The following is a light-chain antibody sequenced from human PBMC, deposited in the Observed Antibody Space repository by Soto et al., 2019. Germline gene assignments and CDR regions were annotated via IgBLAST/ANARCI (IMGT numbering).Light chain of an antibody. CDR3: QLRSNWSWT. CDR2: DAY. CDR1: QSVRSY. V-gene: IGKV3-11*01. J-gene: IGKJ1*01. Sequence: EIVLTQSPATLSLSPGERATLSCRASQSVRSYLAWYQQKPGQAPRLLIYDAYNRAAGIPARFSGSGSGTDFTLTISSLEPEDFAVYYCQLRSNWSWTFGQGTKVEIK.